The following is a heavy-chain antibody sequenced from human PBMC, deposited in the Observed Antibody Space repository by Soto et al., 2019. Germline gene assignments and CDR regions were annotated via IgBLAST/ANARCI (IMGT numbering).Heavy chain of an antibody. J-gene: IGHJ4*02. Sequence: GGSLRLSCAASGFTFSSFGMHWVRQAPGKGLEWVAVIWYDGSNKKYADSVKGRFTVSRDNSKNTLYLQMNSLRAEDTAVFYCAREIDAAMGGGFDCWGQGTLVTVSS. CDR1: GFTFSSFG. CDR3: AREIDAAMGGGFDC. V-gene: IGHV3-33*01. D-gene: IGHD5-18*01. CDR2: IWYDGSNK.